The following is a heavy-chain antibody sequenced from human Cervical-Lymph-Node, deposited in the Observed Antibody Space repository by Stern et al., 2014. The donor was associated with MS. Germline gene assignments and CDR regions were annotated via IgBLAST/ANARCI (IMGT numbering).Heavy chain of an antibody. V-gene: IGHV3-30*18. J-gene: IGHJ3*02. CDR1: GFTFSSYG. CDR2: ISYDGTNK. CDR3: AKDRGALPAGGAFDI. D-gene: IGHD4-23*01. Sequence: QVQLVESGGGVVQPGRSLRLSCAASGFTFSSYGMHWVRQAPGKGLEWVAVISYDGTNKYYADSVKGRFTISRDNSKNTLYLKMNSRRAEDTAVYYCAKDRGALPAGGAFDIWGQGTMVTVSS.